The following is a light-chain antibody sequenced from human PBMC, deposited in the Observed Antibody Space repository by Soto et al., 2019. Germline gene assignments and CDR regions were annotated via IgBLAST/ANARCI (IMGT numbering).Light chain of an antibody. CDR1: SSDVGTYNL. CDR3: CSYGGSSAYV. J-gene: IGLJ1*01. V-gene: IGLV2-23*02. Sequence: QSALTQPASVSGSPGQSITISCTGTSSDVGTYNLVSWYQQQPGRAPQLMIYEVSKWPSGISTRFSGSKSGNTASLTISGLQAEDEDDYYCCSYGGSSAYVFGTGTKVTVL. CDR2: EVS.